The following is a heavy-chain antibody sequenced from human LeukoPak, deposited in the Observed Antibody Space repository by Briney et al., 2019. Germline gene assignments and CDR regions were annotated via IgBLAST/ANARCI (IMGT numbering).Heavy chain of an antibody. CDR1: GGSISSYY. D-gene: IGHD3-3*01. CDR2: IYTSGST. J-gene: IGHJ3*02. CDR3: ARMKDFWSGYYPLRAFDI. V-gene: IGHV4-4*09. Sequence: SETLSLTCTVSGGSISSYYWSWIRQPPGKGLEWIGYIYTSGSTNYNPSLKSRVTISVDTSKDQFSLKLSSVTAADTAVYYCARMKDFWSGYYPLRAFDIWGQGTMVTVSS.